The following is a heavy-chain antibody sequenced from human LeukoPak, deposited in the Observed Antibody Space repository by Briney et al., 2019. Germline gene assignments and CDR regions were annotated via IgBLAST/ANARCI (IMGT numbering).Heavy chain of an antibody. Sequence: ASVKVSCKTSGYSFTDYYMHWVRQAPGQGLEWMGWINPNSGGTSSAQKFQGRVTITRDTSITTVYMEVSWLTSDDTAIYYCARADRLHGGPYLIGPWGQGTLVTVSS. CDR2: INPNSGGT. V-gene: IGHV1-2*02. CDR3: ARADRLHGGPYLIGP. J-gene: IGHJ5*02. D-gene: IGHD2-21*01. CDR1: GYSFTDYY.